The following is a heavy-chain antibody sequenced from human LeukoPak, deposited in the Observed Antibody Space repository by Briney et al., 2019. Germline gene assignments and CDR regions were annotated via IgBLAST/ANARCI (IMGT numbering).Heavy chain of an antibody. CDR3: TRAFPPLRTAAAGDV. V-gene: IGHV3-21*01. D-gene: IGHD6-13*01. Sequence: GGSLRLSCTGSGFTFSDCDMNWVRQAPGKGLEWISSNSGRSSHINYADSIKGRFTISRDNAKNSLYLQMNSLRDEDTAVYYCTRAFPPLRTAAAGDVWGQGTLVTVSS. J-gene: IGHJ4*02. CDR1: GFTFSDCD. CDR2: NSGRSSHI.